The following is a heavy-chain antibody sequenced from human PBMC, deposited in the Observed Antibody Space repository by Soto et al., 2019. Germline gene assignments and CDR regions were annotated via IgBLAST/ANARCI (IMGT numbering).Heavy chain of an antibody. CDR2: IYYSGST. V-gene: IGHV4-30-4*01. J-gene: IGHJ4*02. D-gene: IGHD3-22*01. CDR1: GGSISSGDYY. CDR3: ARETDSYYYDSSGFFDY. Sequence: PSETLSLTCTVSGGSISSGDYYWGWIRQPPGKGLEWIGYIYYSGSTYYNLSLKSRVTISVDTSKNQFSLKLSSVTAADTAVYYCARETDSYYYDSSGFFDYWGQGTLVTVSS.